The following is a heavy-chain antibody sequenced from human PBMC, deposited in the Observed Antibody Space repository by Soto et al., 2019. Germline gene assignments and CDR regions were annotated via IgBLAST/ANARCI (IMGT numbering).Heavy chain of an antibody. CDR2: IYYSGST. CDR3: VRQSGYHNWFDP. CDR1: GGTISSYY. V-gene: IGHV4-59*01. J-gene: IGHJ5*02. D-gene: IGHD3-22*01. Sequence: SETLSLTCTVSGGTISSYYWNWIRQPPGKGLEWIGYIYYSGSTNYNPSLKSRVTISVDTSKNQFSLKLSSVTAADTAVYYCVRQSGYHNWFDPWGQGTLVTVSS.